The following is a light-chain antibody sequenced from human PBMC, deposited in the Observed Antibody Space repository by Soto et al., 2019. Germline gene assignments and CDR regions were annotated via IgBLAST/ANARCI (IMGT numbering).Light chain of an antibody. V-gene: IGKV1-9*01. Sequence: DIQLTQSPSFLSASVGDRVTISCRASKGISNYLGWYQQKPGKAPKLVINAASTLQSGVPSRFSGSGSGTEFTLTISSLQPEDFATYYCQQFNDYPITFGQGTRLEIK. CDR1: KGISNY. J-gene: IGKJ5*01. CDR2: AAS. CDR3: QQFNDYPIT.